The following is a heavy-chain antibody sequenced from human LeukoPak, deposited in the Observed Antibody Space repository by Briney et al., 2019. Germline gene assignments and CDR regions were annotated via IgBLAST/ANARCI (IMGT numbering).Heavy chain of an antibody. CDR3: ARAGTAVAFGEFDY. CDR1: GGSFSGYY. J-gene: IGHJ4*02. V-gene: IGHV4-59*01. Sequence: PSETLSLTCAVYGGSFSGYYWSWIRQPPGKGLEWIGYIYYSGSTNYNPSLKSRVTISVDTSKNQFSLKLYSVTAADTAVYYCARAGTAVAFGEFDYWGQGTLVTVSS. CDR2: IYYSGST. D-gene: IGHD6-19*01.